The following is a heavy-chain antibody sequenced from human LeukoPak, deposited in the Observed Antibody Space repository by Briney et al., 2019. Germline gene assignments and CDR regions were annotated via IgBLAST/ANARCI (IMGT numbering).Heavy chain of an antibody. Sequence: PVKVPCKASERTFTTNTISWVRQAPGQGLKWMGTIIPIPGIANSAQKFQGRVTITADKSTTTAYIELSSLRPQDTPVNYVPRALYKDSWPVSWFDPWGQGTLVTVSS. CDR1: ERTFTTNT. D-gene: IGHD6-13*01. CDR3: PRALYKDSWPVSWFDP. J-gene: IGHJ5*02. V-gene: IGHV1-69*02. CDR2: IIPIPGIA.